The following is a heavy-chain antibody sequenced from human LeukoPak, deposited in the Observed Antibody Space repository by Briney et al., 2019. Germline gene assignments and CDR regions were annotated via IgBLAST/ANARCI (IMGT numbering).Heavy chain of an antibody. CDR1: EFTFSDCG. V-gene: IGHV3-30*18. Sequence: PGGSLRLSCAASEFTFSDCGMHWVRQAPGKGLEWVALISRDGSNKYYADSAKGRFTISRDNSKNTLYLEMNSLRVEDRAVYYCAKDRKWSYYGFDYWGQGTLVTVSS. J-gene: IGHJ4*02. D-gene: IGHD3-10*01. CDR3: AKDRKWSYYGFDY. CDR2: ISRDGSNK.